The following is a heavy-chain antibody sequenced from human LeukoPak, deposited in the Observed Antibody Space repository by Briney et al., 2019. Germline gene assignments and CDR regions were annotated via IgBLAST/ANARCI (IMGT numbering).Heavy chain of an antibody. Sequence: PSETLSLTCTVSGDSIYTYYWNWIRQPPGKALEWIGFFYHSGNTSYNPSLKSRVTISVDTSKNQFSLKLSSVTAADTAVYYCARHAEAASFDYWGQGTLVTVSS. V-gene: IGHV4-59*08. D-gene: IGHD6-19*01. CDR2: FYHSGNT. J-gene: IGHJ4*02. CDR1: GDSIYTYY. CDR3: ARHAEAASFDY.